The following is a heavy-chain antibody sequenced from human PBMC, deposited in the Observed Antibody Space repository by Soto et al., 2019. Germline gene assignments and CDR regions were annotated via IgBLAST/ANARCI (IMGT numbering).Heavy chain of an antibody. V-gene: IGHV1-69*06. D-gene: IGHD3-3*01. CDR3: ASWSGYYTHYGYYYYGMDV. J-gene: IGHJ6*02. CDR2: IIPIFGTA. Sequence: ASVKVSCKASGGTFSSYAISWVRQAPGQGLEWMGGIIPIFGTANYAQKFQGRVTITADKSTSTAYMELSSLRSEDTAVYYCASWSGYYTHYGYYYYGMDVWSQGTTFTVSS. CDR1: GGTFSSYA.